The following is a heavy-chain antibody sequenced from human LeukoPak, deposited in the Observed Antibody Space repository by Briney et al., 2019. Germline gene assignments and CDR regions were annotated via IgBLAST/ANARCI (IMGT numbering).Heavy chain of an antibody. V-gene: IGHV4-34*01. D-gene: IGHD2-15*01. J-gene: IGHJ4*02. CDR2: INHSGST. Sequence: SETLSPTCAVYGGSFSGYYWSWIRQPPGKGLEWIGEINHSGSTNYNPSLKSRVTISVDTSKNQFSLRLSSVTAADTAVYYCARDIRYCRGGSCYSSDLDYWGQGTLVTVSS. CDR1: GGSFSGYY. CDR3: ARDIRYCRGGSCYSSDLDY.